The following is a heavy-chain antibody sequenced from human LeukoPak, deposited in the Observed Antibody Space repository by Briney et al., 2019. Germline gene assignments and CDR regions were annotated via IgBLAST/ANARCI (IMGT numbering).Heavy chain of an antibody. CDR1: GYTFTGYY. Sequence: ASVKVSCKASGYTFTGYYMHWVRQAPGQGLEWMGWINPNSGGTNYAQKFQGRVAMTRDTSISTAYMELRRLRSDDTAVYYCARDYCSGGSCYGTFDYWGQGTLVTVSS. V-gene: IGHV1-2*02. CDR2: INPNSGGT. D-gene: IGHD2-15*01. J-gene: IGHJ4*02. CDR3: ARDYCSGGSCYGTFDY.